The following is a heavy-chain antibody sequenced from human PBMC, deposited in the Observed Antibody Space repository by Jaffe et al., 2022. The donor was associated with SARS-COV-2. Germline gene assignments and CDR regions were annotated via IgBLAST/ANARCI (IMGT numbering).Heavy chain of an antibody. D-gene: IGHD3-22*01. CDR1: GGSISSGGYQ. V-gene: IGHV4-61*02. CDR2: IHTSGTT. Sequence: QMQLHESGPRLVESSQTLSLTCTVSGGSISSGGYQWSWIRQPAGKGLEWIGRIHTSGTTYYKPSLKSRVTMSVDTSSNQVSLNLNSVTATDTAVYYCARGGYYDSRSAFDIWGQGTLVTVSS. J-gene: IGHJ3*02. CDR3: ARGGYYDSRSAFDI.